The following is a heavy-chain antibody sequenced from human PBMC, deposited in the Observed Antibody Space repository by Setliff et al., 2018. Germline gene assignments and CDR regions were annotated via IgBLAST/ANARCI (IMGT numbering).Heavy chain of an antibody. V-gene: IGHV4-34*01. J-gene: IGHJ3*01. Sequence: PSETLSLTCAVYGGSFSGYYWSWIRQPPGKGREWIGEINHSGSTNYNPSRKSRVTISVDTSKNQFSLKLSSVTAADTAVYYCAREPVYYYDRSGYYASDAFGLWGQGTMVTVSS. CDR1: GGSFSGYY. CDR2: INHSGST. D-gene: IGHD3-22*01. CDR3: AREPVYYYDRSGYYASDAFGL.